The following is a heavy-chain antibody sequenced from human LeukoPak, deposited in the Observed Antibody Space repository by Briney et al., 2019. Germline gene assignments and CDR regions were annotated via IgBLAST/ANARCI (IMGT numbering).Heavy chain of an antibody. Sequence: ASVKVSCKASGYTFTSYGISWVRQAPGQGLEWMGWISAYYGNTNYAQKLQGRVTMTTDTSTSTAYMELRSLRSDDTAVYYCARREAGYDILTGYYGGEGFYSYWGQGTLVTVSS. CDR1: GYTFTSYG. J-gene: IGHJ4*02. CDR3: ARREAGYDILTGYYGGEGFYSY. CDR2: ISAYYGNT. D-gene: IGHD3-9*01. V-gene: IGHV1-18*01.